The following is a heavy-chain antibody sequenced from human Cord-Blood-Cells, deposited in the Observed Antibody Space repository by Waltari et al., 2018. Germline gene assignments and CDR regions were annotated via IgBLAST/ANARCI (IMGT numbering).Heavy chain of an antibody. V-gene: IGHV3-48*03. D-gene: IGHD2-15*01. CDR3: ARDRGVVVFDY. Sequence: EVQLVESGGGLVQPGGSLRLSCAASGFTFSSYEMNWVRQAPGKGLEWVSYSSSSGSTNNASESEKGRCTNSTDNTKNSLCHQMDSLRHEDTAVYYCARDRGVVVFDYWGQGPLLTVSS. CDR1: GFTFSSYE. CDR2: SSSSGSTN. J-gene: IGHJ4*02.